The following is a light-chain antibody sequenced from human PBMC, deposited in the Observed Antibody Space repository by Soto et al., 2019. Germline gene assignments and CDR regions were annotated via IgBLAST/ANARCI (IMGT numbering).Light chain of an antibody. Sequence: QSALTQPRSVSGSPEQSVTISCTGTSSDVGGYNYVSWYQQHPGKAPKLMIYDVSKRPSGVPDRFSGSKSGNTASLTISGLQAEDEADYYCCSYAGSYTFDVFGTGTKVTVL. CDR3: CSYAGSYTFDV. CDR2: DVS. V-gene: IGLV2-11*01. J-gene: IGLJ1*01. CDR1: SSDVGGYNY.